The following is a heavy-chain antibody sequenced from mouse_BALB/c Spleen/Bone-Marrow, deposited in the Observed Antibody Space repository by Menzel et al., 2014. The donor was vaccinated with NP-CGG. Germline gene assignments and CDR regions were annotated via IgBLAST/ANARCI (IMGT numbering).Heavy chain of an antibody. D-gene: IGHD2-1*01. Sequence: QVQLQQSGPELKKPGETVKISCMPSGYTFTNYGMNWVRQTPGKGLKWMGWINTNTGEPTYAEEFKGRFAFSLETSATTAYLQINNLKNEDTATYFCTRWGNYCFDYWGQGTTLTVSS. CDR1: GYTFTNYG. J-gene: IGHJ2*01. V-gene: IGHV9-3*02. CDR3: TRWGNYCFDY. CDR2: INTNTGEP.